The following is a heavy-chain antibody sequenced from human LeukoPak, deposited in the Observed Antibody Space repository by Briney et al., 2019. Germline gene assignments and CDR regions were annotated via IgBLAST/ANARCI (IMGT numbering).Heavy chain of an antibody. J-gene: IGHJ4*02. Sequence: GGSLRLSCAASGFTFSSYAMHWVRQAPGKGLEWVALVSYDGSDKYYADSVKGRFTISRDSSKNTLYLQMNSLRGEDTAVYYCAKAHLLDWLLPFDYWGQGTLVTVSS. D-gene: IGHD3/OR15-3a*01. CDR2: VSYDGSDK. CDR3: AKAHLLDWLLPFDY. V-gene: IGHV3-30*18. CDR1: GFTFSSYA.